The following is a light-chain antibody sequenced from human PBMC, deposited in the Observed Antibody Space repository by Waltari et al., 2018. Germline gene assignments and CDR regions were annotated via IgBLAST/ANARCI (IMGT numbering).Light chain of an antibody. V-gene: IGKV1-5*03. CDR2: KAS. J-gene: IGKJ1*01. CDR3: QQYDVYPWT. Sequence: DIQMTQYPSTLSASVGDRVTITCRASQSVTRLLAWYQQKPGKTPKVLIYKASNLESGVPSRFSGSGYGTEFTLTISSLQPDDFASYYCQQYDVYPWTFGQGTKVEIK. CDR1: QSVTRL.